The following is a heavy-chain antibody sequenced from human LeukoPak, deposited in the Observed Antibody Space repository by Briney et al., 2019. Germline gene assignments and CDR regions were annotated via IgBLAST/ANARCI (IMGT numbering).Heavy chain of an antibody. D-gene: IGHD6-13*01. Sequence: GGSLRLSCAASGFTFSSYAMHWVRQAPGKGLEWLAIISYDGNNKYYADSVKGRFAISRDNSKNTLYLQMNSLRPDDTAVYYCARDLGGGSISAVGGLDYWGQGTLVTVSS. J-gene: IGHJ4*02. V-gene: IGHV3-30*09. CDR3: ARDLGGGSISAVGGLDY. CDR1: GFTFSSYA. CDR2: ISYDGNNK.